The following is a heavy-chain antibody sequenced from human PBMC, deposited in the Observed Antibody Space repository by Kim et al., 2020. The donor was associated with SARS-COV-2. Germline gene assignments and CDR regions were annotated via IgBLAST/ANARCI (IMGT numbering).Heavy chain of an antibody. V-gene: IGHV3-23*01. J-gene: IGHJ6*02. Sequence: GGSLRLSCAASGFTFSTYGMSWVRQAPGKGLEWVSAIGGGGSATYYADSVKGRFTISRDNSKNALYLQMNSLRAEDTAVYYCAKGLMEVWGQGTTVTVSS. CDR3: AKGLMEV. CDR1: GFTFSTYG. CDR2: IGGGGSAT.